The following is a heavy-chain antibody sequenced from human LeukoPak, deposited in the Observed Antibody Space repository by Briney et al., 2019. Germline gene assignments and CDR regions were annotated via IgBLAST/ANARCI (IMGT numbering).Heavy chain of an antibody. CDR3: ARGYYDNSSYDPNDAFDI. CDR2: MYTSGST. D-gene: IGHD3-22*01. CDR1: RGSISSGSYY. Sequence: PSQTLSLTRTVSRGSISSGSYYCSWVRQPAGKGLGWIRLMYTSGSTNYNPSLKSGSSISVDTPKNQFSLNLSSVTAADTAVYYCARGYYDNSSYDPNDAFDIWGQGTMVTVSS. J-gene: IGHJ3*02. V-gene: IGHV4-61*02.